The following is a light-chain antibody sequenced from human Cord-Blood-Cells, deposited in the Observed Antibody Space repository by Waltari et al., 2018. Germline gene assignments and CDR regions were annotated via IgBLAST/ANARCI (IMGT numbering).Light chain of an antibody. CDR3: CSYAGSLWV. CDR2: DVS. CDR1: SSDVGGYNY. J-gene: IGLJ3*02. Sequence: QSALTQPRSVSGSPGQSVTISCTGTSSDVGGYNYVSWYQQHPGKAPKLMSYDVSKRPSGVPDRFSGSKSGNTASLTISGLQAEDEADYYCCSYAGSLWVFGGGTKLTVL. V-gene: IGLV2-11*01.